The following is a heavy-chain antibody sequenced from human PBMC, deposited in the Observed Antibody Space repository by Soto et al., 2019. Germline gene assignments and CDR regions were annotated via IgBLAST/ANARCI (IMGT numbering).Heavy chain of an antibody. J-gene: IGHJ4*02. CDR1: GYTFISYG. CDR2: ISAYNGNT. D-gene: IGHD2-2*01. V-gene: IGHV1-18*04. CDR3: AREGYCSSTSCYSAFDY. Sequence: ASVKVSCKASGYTFISYGISWVRQAPGQGLEWMGWISAYNGNTNYAQKLQGRVTMTTDTSTSTAYMELRSLRSDDTAVYYCAREGYCSSTSCYSAFDYWGLGTMVTVSS.